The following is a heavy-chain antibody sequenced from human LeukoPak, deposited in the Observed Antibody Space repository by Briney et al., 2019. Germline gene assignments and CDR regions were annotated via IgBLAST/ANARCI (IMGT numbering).Heavy chain of an antibody. J-gene: IGHJ4*02. V-gene: IGHV3-23*01. CDR3: AKRGGTSQFYLDL. Sequence: GGSLRLPCAASGFTFSSYAMSWVRQAPGKGLEWVSAISGSGGSTYSADSVKGRFTISRDKSKNTLDLQMNSLRAEDTAVYYCAKRGGTSQFYLDLWGQGTLVTVS. CDR2: ISGSGGST. CDR1: GFTFSSYA. D-gene: IGHD3-16*01.